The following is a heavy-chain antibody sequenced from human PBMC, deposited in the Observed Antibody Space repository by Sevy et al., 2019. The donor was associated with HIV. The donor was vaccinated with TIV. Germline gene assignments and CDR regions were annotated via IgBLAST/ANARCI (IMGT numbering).Heavy chain of an antibody. D-gene: IGHD3-22*01. Sequence: GWSLRLSCEASGFTVSGNYMAWVRLAPGKGPEWVSLIDSGGSTYYADSVKGRFTISRDNAKNTLYLQMNPLRAEDTAVYFCARDRYYDASGYYYYYYGMDVWGQGTTVTVSS. J-gene: IGHJ6*02. V-gene: IGHV3-66*01. CDR2: IDSGGST. CDR3: ARDRYYDASGYYYYYYGMDV. CDR1: GFTVSGNY.